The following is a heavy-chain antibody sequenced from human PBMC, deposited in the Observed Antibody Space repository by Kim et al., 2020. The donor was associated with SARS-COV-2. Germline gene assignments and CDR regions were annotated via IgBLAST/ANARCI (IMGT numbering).Heavy chain of an antibody. CDR2: ISYDGSNK. CDR3: AKGRWGSGSPRDYYGMDV. J-gene: IGHJ6*02. CDR1: GFTFSSYG. D-gene: IGHD6-19*01. Sequence: GGSLRLSCAASGFTFSSYGMHWVRQAPGKGLEWVAVISYDGSNKYYADSVKGRFTISRDNSKNTLYLQMNSLRAEDTAVYYCAKGRWGSGSPRDYYGMDVWGQGTTVTVSS. V-gene: IGHV3-30*18.